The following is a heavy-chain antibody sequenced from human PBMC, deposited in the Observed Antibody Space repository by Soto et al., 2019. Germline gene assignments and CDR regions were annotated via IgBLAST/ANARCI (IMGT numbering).Heavy chain of an antibody. CDR1: GFTLSTHA. V-gene: IGHV3-21*01. J-gene: IGHJ4*02. D-gene: IGHD1-1*01. CDR2: ISSSGSYV. CDR3: ARDGNYHEF. Sequence: EVQLVESGGGRVEPGGSLRLSCVASGFTLSTHAMVWVRQAPGKGLEWVSSISSSGSYVYYEDSVEGRFTISRDDARNSVYLQMNSRRVEDTAVYFCARDGNYHEFWGQGTLVTVSS.